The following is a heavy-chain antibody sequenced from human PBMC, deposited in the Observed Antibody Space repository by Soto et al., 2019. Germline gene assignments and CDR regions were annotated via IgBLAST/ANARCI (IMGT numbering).Heavy chain of an antibody. CDR2: IDPSDSYT. J-gene: IGHJ6*02. CDR1: GYSFTSYW. CDR3: ARQYGYCSSTSCYDYYYDGMDV. V-gene: IGHV5-10-1*01. D-gene: IGHD2-2*01. Sequence: LGESLKISCKGSGYSFTSYWISWVRQMPGKGLEWMGRIDPSDSYTNYSPSFQGHVTISADKSISTAYLQWSSLKASDTAMYYCARQYGYCSSTSCYDYYYDGMDVWGQGTTVTVSS.